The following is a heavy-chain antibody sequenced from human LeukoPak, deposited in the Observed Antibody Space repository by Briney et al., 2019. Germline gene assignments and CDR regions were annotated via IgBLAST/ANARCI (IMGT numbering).Heavy chain of an antibody. CDR2: ISYDGSNK. CDR3: AKDAKSGMDV. V-gene: IGHV3-30-3*02. Sequence: PGGSLRLSCAASGFTFSSYAMHWVLQAPGKGLEWVAVISYDGSNKYYADSVKGRFTISRDNSKNTLYLQMNSLRAEDTAVYYCAKDAKSGMDVWGQGTTVTVSS. J-gene: IGHJ6*02. CDR1: GFTFSSYA.